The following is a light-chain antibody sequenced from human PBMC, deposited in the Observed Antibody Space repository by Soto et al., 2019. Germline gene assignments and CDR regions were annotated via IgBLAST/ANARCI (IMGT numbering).Light chain of an antibody. J-gene: IGKJ2*01. CDR2: DAS. CDR3: QQCSYYST. Sequence: DIVLTQSPATLSSSVRDRATLTCRASQSISRWLSWYQQKPGKGPKLLIYDASNRDSGIPARFSGSGSGTEFTLTISSLEPDDFAVYYCQQCSYYSTFGQGTQLEIK. V-gene: IGKV3-11*01. CDR1: QSISRW.